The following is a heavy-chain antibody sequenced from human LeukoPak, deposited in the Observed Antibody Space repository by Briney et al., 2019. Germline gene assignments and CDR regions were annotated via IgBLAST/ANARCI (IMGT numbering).Heavy chain of an antibody. J-gene: IGHJ4*02. CDR3: ARVRAGYYDSSGYYFDY. CDR2: IYHSGST. D-gene: IGHD3-22*01. Sequence: SETLSLTCAVSGGSISSGGYSWSWLRQPPGKGLEWIGYIYHSGSTYYNPSLKSRVTISVDRSKNQFSLKLSSVTAADTAVYYCARVRAGYYDSSGYYFDYWGQGTLVTVSS. V-gene: IGHV4-30-2*01. CDR1: GGSISSGGYS.